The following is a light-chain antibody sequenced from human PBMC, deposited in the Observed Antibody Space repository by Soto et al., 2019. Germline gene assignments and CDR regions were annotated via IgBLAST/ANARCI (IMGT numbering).Light chain of an antibody. J-gene: IGKJ1*01. V-gene: IGKV3-20*01. CDR2: GAS. Sequence: ETVLTQSPGTLSLSPGERATLSCRASQSIRSNYLAWYRKTPGQAPRLLIYGASKRASGIADRFSGSGSGTDFTLIISRLEPEDFAQYYCQQYGSSPWTFGQGTKVEIK. CDR1: QSIRSNY. CDR3: QQYGSSPWT.